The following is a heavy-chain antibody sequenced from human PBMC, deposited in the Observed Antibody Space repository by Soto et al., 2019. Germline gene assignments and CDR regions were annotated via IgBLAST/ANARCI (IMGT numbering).Heavy chain of an antibody. CDR1: GFTFSSYS. Sequence: EVQLVESGGCLVKPGGSLRLSCAASGFTFSSYSMNWVRQAPGKGLEWVSSISSSSSYIYYADSVKGRLTISRDNAKNSLYLQLNSLRAEDTAVSYCASIKGSGLDYWGQGTLVTVSS. D-gene: IGHD6-19*01. V-gene: IGHV3-21*01. CDR2: ISSSSSYI. CDR3: ASIKGSGLDY. J-gene: IGHJ4*02.